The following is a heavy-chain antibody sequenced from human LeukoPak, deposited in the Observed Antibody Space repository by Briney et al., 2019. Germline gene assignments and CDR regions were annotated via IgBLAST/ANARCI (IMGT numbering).Heavy chain of an antibody. CDR1: GYTFTSYD. CDR3: ARGYCSGGSCYMAASWFDP. J-gene: IGHJ5*02. D-gene: IGHD2-15*01. V-gene: IGHV1-8*03. CDR2: TNPNRSNT. Sequence: ASVTVSFKSSGYTFTSYDINWVRQAHAQGLEWMGLTNPNRSNTGYAQKFQGRVTITRNTSISTAYMELSSLRSEDTAVYYCARGYCSGGSCYMAASWFDPWGQGTLVTVSS.